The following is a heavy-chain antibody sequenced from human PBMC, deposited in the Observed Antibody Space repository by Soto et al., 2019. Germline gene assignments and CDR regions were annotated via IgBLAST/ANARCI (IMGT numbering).Heavy chain of an antibody. D-gene: IGHD2-2*01. CDR3: VRKYPGTRSFDY. Sequence: GSLRLSCAASGFTFNSYAMNWVRQAPGKGLAWVSAIGTDGNTYYANSVKGRFTISRDNSRTTLYLQMNSLRVEDTALYYCVRKYPGTRSFDYWGQGTLVTVYS. J-gene: IGHJ4*01. V-gene: IGHV3-23*01. CDR1: GFTFNSYA. CDR2: IGTDGNT.